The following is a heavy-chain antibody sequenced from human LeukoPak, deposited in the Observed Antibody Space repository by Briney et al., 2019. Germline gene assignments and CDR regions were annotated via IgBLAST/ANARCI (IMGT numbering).Heavy chain of an antibody. Sequence: PSETLSLTCTVSGGSISSYYWSWIRQPAGKGLEWIGRIYTSGSTNYNPSLKSRVTMSVDTSKNQISLKLSSVTAADTAVYYCAREVYSSSYNWFDPWGQGTLVTVSS. CDR3: AREVYSSSYNWFDP. J-gene: IGHJ5*02. D-gene: IGHD6-6*01. CDR2: IYTSGST. CDR1: GGSISSYY. V-gene: IGHV4-4*07.